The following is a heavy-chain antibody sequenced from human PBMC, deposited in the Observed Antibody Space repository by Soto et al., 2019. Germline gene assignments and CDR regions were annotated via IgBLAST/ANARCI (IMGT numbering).Heavy chain of an antibody. Sequence: EVQLVESGGGLVKPGGSLRLSCEASGFIFNNAWMNWVRQSPGKGLEWVGHIKSKGDGGTTDYVAPVKGRFIISRDDSKKTLYLQMDSLKTEDTAVYYCTTACGTTCYWSYYGMDVWGQGTTVTVSS. CDR1: GFIFNNAW. V-gene: IGHV3-15*01. CDR2: IKSKGDGGTT. D-gene: IGHD2-2*01. J-gene: IGHJ6*02. CDR3: TTACGTTCYWSYYGMDV.